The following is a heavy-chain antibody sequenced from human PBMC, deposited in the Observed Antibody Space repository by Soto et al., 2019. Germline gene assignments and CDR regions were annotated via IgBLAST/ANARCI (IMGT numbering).Heavy chain of an antibody. CDR1: GVTLNRYA. CDR3: ARDGSYCTDGVCFHYFDY. CDR2: IVPLFGTV. D-gene: IGHD2-8*01. J-gene: IGHJ4*02. Sequence: QVRLVQSGAEVKKPGSSVKVSCKASGVTLNRYAVSWVRQAPGQGPEWMGRIVPLFGTVKYAQKFQGSVTMIADKSTNTAYLELSGLTSEDTAEYFCARDGSYCTDGVCFHYFDYWGQGTLVTVSS. V-gene: IGHV1-69*06.